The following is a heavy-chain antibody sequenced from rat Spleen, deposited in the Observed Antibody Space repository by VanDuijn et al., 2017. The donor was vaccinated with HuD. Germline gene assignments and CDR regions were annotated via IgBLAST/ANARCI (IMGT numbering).Heavy chain of an antibody. CDR1: GFTFSNYG. V-gene: IGHV5-22*01. CDR3: ATDGYYDGTYYSVYVMDA. CDR2: ITYEGTTT. D-gene: IGHD1-12*02. J-gene: IGHJ4*01. Sequence: EVQLVESGGDLVQPGRSLKLSCAVSGFTFSNYGMAWVRQAPNKGLEWVASITYEGTTTYYGDSVKGRFTISRDNAKSTLYLQMDSLRSEDTATYYCATDGYYDGTYYSVYVMDAWGQGASVTVSS.